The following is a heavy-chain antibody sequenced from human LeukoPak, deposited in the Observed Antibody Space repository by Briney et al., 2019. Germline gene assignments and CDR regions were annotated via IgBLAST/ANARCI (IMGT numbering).Heavy chain of an antibody. CDR2: IYPGGSDT. J-gene: IGHJ4*02. CDR1: GYSFPTYW. V-gene: IGHV5-51*01. D-gene: IGHD1-26*01. Sequence: GESLKISCKGSGYSFPTYWIAWVRQMPGKGLEWMGIIYPGGSDTRYSPSFQGQVTISADKSISTAYLQWSSLKASDIAMYYCARPRMSGSFGAFDIWGQGTLVTVSS. CDR3: ARPRMSGSFGAFDI.